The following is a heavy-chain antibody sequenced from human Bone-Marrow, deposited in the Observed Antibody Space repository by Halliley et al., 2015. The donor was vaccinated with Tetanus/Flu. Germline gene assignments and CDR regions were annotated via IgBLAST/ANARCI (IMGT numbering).Heavy chain of an antibody. CDR2: IDPYDSHT. CDR3: ARHPSFSGGYLRDY. Sequence: WMGKIDPYDSHTKYGPSVQGHVTMSADKSVSTVYLQWSSLQASDTAMYYCARHPSFSGGYLRDYWGQGTLVTVSS. V-gene: IGHV5-10-1*01. D-gene: IGHD1-26*01. J-gene: IGHJ4*02.